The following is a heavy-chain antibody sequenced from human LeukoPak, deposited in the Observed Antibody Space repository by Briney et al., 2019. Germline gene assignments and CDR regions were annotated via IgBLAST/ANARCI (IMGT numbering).Heavy chain of an antibody. V-gene: IGHV3-33*06. Sequence: PGGSLRLPCAASGFTFSSYGMHWVRQAPGKGLEWVAVIWYDGSNKYYADSVKGRFTISRDNSKNTLYLLMNSLRAEDTAVYYCAKDLYSSSSCFDYWGQGTLVTVSS. CDR3: AKDLYSSSSCFDY. CDR1: GFTFSSYG. CDR2: IWYDGSNK. J-gene: IGHJ4*02. D-gene: IGHD6-6*01.